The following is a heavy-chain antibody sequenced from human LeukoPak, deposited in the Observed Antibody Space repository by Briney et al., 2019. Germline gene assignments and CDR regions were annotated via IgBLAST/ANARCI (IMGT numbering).Heavy chain of an antibody. CDR1: GGSISSGGYY. CDR2: IYYSGST. CDR3: ARAVAYYYGSSGNDDAFDI. V-gene: IGHV4-31*03. J-gene: IGHJ3*02. D-gene: IGHD3-22*01. Sequence: ASETLSLTCTVSGGSISSGGYYWSWIRQHPGKGLEWIGYIYYSGSTYYNPSLKSRVTISVDTSKNQYSLKLSSVTAADKAVYYCARAVAYYYGSSGNDDAFDIWGQGTMVTVSS.